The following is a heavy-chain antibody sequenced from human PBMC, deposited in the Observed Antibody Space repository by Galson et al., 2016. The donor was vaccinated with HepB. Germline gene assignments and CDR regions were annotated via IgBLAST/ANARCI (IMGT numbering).Heavy chain of an antibody. CDR1: GFTFSTYT. Sequence: SLRLSCAASGFTFSTYTMNWVRQAPGKGLEWVSSLGGSDDNAYYAVSVRGRFTVSKDNLKRQVYLFMSRLRVEDTAVYYCAKNTGRGSSASSFDYWGQGTLVTVSA. D-gene: IGHD3-10*01. CDR3: AKNTGRGSSASSFDY. J-gene: IGHJ4*02. CDR2: LGGSDDNA. V-gene: IGHV3-23*01.